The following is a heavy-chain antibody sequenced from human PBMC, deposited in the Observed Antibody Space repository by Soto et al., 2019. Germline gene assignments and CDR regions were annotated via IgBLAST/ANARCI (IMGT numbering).Heavy chain of an antibody. D-gene: IGHD6-13*01. Sequence: PSQTLSLTCAISGDSVSSNSAAWNWIRQSPSRGLEWLGRTYYRSKWYNDYAVSVKSRITINPDTSKNQFSLQLNSVTPEDAAVYYCARDLPPGSSSWYRYNWFDPWGQGTLVTVSS. CDR3: ARDLPPGSSSWYRYNWFDP. V-gene: IGHV6-1*01. J-gene: IGHJ5*02. CDR2: TYYRSKWYN. CDR1: GDSVSSNSAA.